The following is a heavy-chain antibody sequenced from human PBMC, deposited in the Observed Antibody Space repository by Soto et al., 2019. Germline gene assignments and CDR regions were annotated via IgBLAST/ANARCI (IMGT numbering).Heavy chain of an antibody. V-gene: IGHV1-18*01. Sequence: QVQLAQSGAEVKKPGASVKVSCRASGYIFTNYDITWVRQAPGQGLEWMGWISAYNGNTNYTQKFQGRVTMTTDASTSTAYMELRSLRSDDTAIYDCARGGDGYDLTDWGQGTLVTVSS. D-gene: IGHD5-12*01. CDR3: ARGGDGYDLTD. CDR2: ISAYNGNT. CDR1: GYIFTNYD. J-gene: IGHJ4*02.